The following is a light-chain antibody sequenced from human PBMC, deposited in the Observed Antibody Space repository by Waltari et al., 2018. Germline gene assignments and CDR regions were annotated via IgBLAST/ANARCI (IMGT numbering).Light chain of an antibody. CDR2: WAS. CDR1: QSLLYNSNDKNY. Sequence: DIVMNQSPDSLAVSLGERATINCKSSQSLLYNSNDKNYLAWYQQKPGQPPKLLIYWASSRQSGVPDRFSGSGSATDFTLTISSLQAEDVAVYYCQQYYSRRTFGQGTKVEIK. J-gene: IGKJ1*01. CDR3: QQYYSRRT. V-gene: IGKV4-1*01.